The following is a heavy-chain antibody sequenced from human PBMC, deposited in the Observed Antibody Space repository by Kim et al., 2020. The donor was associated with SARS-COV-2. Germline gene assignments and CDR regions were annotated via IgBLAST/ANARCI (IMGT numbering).Heavy chain of an antibody. CDR2: INAGNGNT. CDR1: GYTFTSYA. D-gene: IGHD6-13*01. CDR3: ARDWAAAVPFDP. Sequence: ASVKVSCKASGYTFTSYAMHWVRQAPGQRLEWMGWINAGNGNTKYSQKFQGRVTITRDTSASTAYMELSSLRSEDTAMYYCARDWAAAVPFDPWGQGTLVTVSS. V-gene: IGHV1-3*01. J-gene: IGHJ5*02.